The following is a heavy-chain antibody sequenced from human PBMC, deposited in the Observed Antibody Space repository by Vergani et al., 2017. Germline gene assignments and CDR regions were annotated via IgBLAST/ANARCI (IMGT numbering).Heavy chain of an antibody. Sequence: QVQLVQSGAEVKKPGASVKVSCKASGYTFTTYAMHWVRQAPGQRLEWMGWINTDNGNSKYSQKFQNRVTITRDTSASTVYMEVSSLRYEDXAVYYCARDDWELLPEGYWGQGTLVTVSS. CDR2: INTDNGNS. V-gene: IGHV1-3*04. D-gene: IGHD1-26*01. CDR3: ARDDWELLPEGY. J-gene: IGHJ4*02. CDR1: GYTFTTYA.